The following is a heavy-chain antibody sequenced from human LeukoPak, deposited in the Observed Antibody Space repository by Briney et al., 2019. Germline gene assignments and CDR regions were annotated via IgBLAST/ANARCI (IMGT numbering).Heavy chain of an antibody. V-gene: IGHV3-21*01. CDR2: ISSSSSYI. J-gene: IGHJ4*02. Sequence: PGGSLRLSCAASGFTFSSYSMNWVCQAPGKGLEWVSSISSSSSYIYYADSVKGRFTIYIDNDKNSLYLQMNSLRAEDTAVYYCARESPARGYCSGGSCYADYWGQGTLVTVSS. D-gene: IGHD2-15*01. CDR3: ARESPARGYCSGGSCYADY. CDR1: GFTFSSYS.